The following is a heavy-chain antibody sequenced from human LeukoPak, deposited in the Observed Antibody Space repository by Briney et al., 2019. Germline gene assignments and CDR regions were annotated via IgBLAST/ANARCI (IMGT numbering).Heavy chain of an antibody. D-gene: IGHD5-12*01. J-gene: IGHJ4*02. CDR2: IYTSGST. CDR3: ARGASGYDVFDY. V-gene: IGHV4-61*02. CDR1: GGSISSGSYY. Sequence: KPSGTLSLTCAVSGGSISSGSYYWSWIRQPAGKGLEWIGRIYTSGSTNYNPSLKSRVTISVDTSKNQFSLKLSSVTAADTAVYYCARGASGYDVFDYWGQGTLVTVSS.